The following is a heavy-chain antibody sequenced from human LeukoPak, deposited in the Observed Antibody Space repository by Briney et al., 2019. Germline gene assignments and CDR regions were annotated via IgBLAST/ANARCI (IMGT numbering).Heavy chain of an antibody. CDR3: AKDGLAGDIVVPTGYYYMDV. J-gene: IGHJ6*03. CDR1: GFTFDDYT. D-gene: IGHD2-21*01. V-gene: IGHV3-43*01. CDR2: ISWDGGST. Sequence: GGSLRLSCAASGFTFDDYTMHWVRQAPGRGLEWVSLISWDGGSTYYADSVKGRFTISRDNSKNSLYLQMNSLRTEDTALYYCAKDGLAGDIVVPTGYYYMDVWGKGTTVTVSS.